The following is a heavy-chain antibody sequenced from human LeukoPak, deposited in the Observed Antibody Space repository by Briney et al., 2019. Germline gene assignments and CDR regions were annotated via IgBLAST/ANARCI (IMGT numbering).Heavy chain of an antibody. V-gene: IGHV4-4*02. CDR2: IYHSGST. CDR3: ARGVYYYGSGTKENWFDP. D-gene: IGHD3-10*01. CDR1: GGSISSSNW. Sequence: PSETLSLTCAVSGGSISSSNWWSWVRQPPGKGLEWIGEIYHSGSTNYNPSLKSRVTISVDTSKNQFSLKLSSVTAADTAVYYCARGVYYYGSGTKENWFDPWGQGTLVTVSS. J-gene: IGHJ5*02.